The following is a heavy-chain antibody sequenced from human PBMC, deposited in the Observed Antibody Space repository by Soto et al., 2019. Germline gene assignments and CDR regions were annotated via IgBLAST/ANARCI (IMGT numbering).Heavy chain of an antibody. V-gene: IGHV3-33*08. Sequence: GGSLRLSCAASGFTFSDYYMSWIRQAPGKGLEWVAVIWYDGNNKYYTDSVEGRFTISRDNSKNTLYLQMNSLRAEDTAVYYCARDDIPGIAGATHGMDVWGQGTTVTVSS. CDR3: ARDDIPGIAGATHGMDV. D-gene: IGHD6-25*01. J-gene: IGHJ6*02. CDR1: GFTFSDYY. CDR2: IWYDGNNK.